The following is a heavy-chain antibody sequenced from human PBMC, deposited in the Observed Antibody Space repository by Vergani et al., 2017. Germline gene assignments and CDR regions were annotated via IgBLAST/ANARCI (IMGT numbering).Heavy chain of an antibody. CDR2: ISDGDDNT. CDR1: GFTFSSYS. Sequence: EVQLVESGGGLVKPGGSLRLSCAASGFTFSSYSMNWVRQAPGKGLDWVSTISDGDDNTYYADSVKGRFTVSRDYSKNTLFLQMNSLRAEDTAVYYCARVSGYSYYYYGLDVWGQGTTVTVSS. CDR3: ARVSGYSYYYYGLDV. J-gene: IGHJ6*02. D-gene: IGHD5-12*01. V-gene: IGHV3-23*04.